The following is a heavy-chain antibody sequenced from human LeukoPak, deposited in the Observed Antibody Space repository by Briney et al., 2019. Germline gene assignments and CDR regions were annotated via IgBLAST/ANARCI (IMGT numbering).Heavy chain of an antibody. CDR3: ARGTPTTRDFDY. CDR1: GFTFSNSA. CDR2: ISGSGGST. J-gene: IGHJ4*02. D-gene: IGHD4-11*01. V-gene: IGHV3-23*01. Sequence: GGSLRLSCAASGFTFSNSALSWVRQAPGKGLEWVSDISGSGGSTYYADSVKGRFTISRDNAKNPLLLQMNSLRAEDTAVYYCARGTPTTRDFDYWGQGTLVTVSS.